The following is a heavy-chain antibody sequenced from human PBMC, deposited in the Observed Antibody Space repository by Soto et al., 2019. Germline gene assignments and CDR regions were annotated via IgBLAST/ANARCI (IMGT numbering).Heavy chain of an antibody. J-gene: IGHJ4*02. CDR1: GGTFSSYA. D-gene: IGHD3-22*01. Sequence: SVKVSCKASGGTFSSYAISWVRQAPGQGLEWMGGIIPIFGTANYAQKFQGRVTITADKSTSTAYMELSSLRSEDTAVYYCATDRLEGYYYSSGYLDYWGQGTLVTVSS. CDR3: ATDRLEGYYYSSGYLDY. V-gene: IGHV1-69*06. CDR2: IIPIFGTA.